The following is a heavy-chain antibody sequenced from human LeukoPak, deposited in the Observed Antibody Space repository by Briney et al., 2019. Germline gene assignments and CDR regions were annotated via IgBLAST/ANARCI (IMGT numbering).Heavy chain of an antibody. V-gene: IGHV1-69*13. CDR1: GGTFSSYA. CDR2: IIPIFGTA. J-gene: IGHJ6*02. Sequence: GASVKVSCKASGGTFSSYAISWVRQAPGQGLEWMGGIIPIFGTANYAQKFQGRVTITADESTSTAYMELSSLRSEDTAVYYCARDRSYYVPYYYYGMDVRGQGTTVTVSS. D-gene: IGHD1-26*01. CDR3: ARDRSYYVPYYYYGMDV.